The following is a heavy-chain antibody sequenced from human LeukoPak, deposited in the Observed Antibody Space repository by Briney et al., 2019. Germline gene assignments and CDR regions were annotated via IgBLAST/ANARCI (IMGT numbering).Heavy chain of an antibody. J-gene: IGHJ4*02. D-gene: IGHD3-3*01. CDR2: INHSGST. V-gene: IGHV4-34*01. CDR3: ARGGDAYYDFWSGYGIDY. CDR1: GGSFSGYY. Sequence: SETLSLTCAVYGGSFSGYYWSWIRQPPGKGLEWIGEINHSGSTNYNPSLKSRVTISVDTSKNQFSLKLSSVTAADTAVYYCARGGDAYYDFWSGYGIDYWGQGTLVTVSS.